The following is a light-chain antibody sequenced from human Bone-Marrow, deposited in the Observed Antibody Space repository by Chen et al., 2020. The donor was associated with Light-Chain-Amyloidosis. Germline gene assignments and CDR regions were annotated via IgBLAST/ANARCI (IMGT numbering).Light chain of an antibody. CDR2: EVN. Sequence: QPALTQPASVSGSPVPAITISSTGTTRDVGNYKSVSWFQQNPGEAPKLLLYEVNNRPSGVSGRFSGSKSGNTASLTISGLQSEDEADYYCTSYTSSTTWVFGGGTRLTVL. CDR3: TSYTSSTTWV. J-gene: IGLJ3*02. CDR1: TRDVGNYKS. V-gene: IGLV2-14*01.